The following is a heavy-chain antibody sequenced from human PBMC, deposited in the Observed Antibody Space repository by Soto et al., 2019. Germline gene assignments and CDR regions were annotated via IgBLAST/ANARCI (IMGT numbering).Heavy chain of an antibody. Sequence: LSLTCAVSGDSMSSSDYYWGWIRQPPGKGLEWIGSIYYSGSTYYNPSLQSRVAISVDTSKNQFSLKLKSVTAADTAIYYCARRTVNIRTFYSGLKTHCFDYWGQGAPVTVSS. CDR3: ARRTVNIRTFYSGLKTHCFDY. J-gene: IGHJ4*02. V-gene: IGHV4-39*01. CDR2: IYYSGST. CDR1: GDSMSSSDYY. D-gene: IGHD6-19*01.